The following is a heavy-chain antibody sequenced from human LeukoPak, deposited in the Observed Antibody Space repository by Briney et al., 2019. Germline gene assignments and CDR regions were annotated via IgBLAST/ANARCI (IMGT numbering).Heavy chain of an antibody. CDR1: GFTFSSYD. CDR2: ISSSSNYI. J-gene: IGHJ4*02. Sequence: GGSLRLSCAVSGFTFSSYDRNWVRQAPGKGLEWVSSISSSSNYIHYADSVKGRSTISRDNAKNSLYLQMNSLRAEDTAVYFCARWTLGAWGWWGQGTLVTVSA. V-gene: IGHV3-21*01. CDR3: ARWTLGAWGW. D-gene: IGHD3/OR15-3a*01.